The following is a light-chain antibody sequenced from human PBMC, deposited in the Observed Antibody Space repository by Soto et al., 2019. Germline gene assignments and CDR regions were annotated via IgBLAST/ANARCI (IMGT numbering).Light chain of an antibody. CDR2: GVS. Sequence: EIVLTQSPGTLSLSPGERATLSCRASQSVSSAFLAWYQQKPGQAPRLLIYGVSNRATGIPDRFSGSGSGTDFILTISRLEPEDFALYYCGQFVSSPPRTFGQGTKVDI. CDR3: GQFVSSPPRT. J-gene: IGKJ1*01. CDR1: QSVSSAF. V-gene: IGKV3-20*01.